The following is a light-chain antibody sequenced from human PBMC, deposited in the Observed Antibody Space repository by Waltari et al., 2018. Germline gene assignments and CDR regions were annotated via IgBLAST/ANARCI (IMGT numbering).Light chain of an antibody. CDR1: LSILPSSENKNY. Sequence: DIVMTQSPDSLSVSLGERATINCKSSLSILPSSENKNYLGWYQQKSGQSPKLLIYGASTRESGVPDRLSGSGSGTDFTLTISSLQAEDVAVYYCQQYYSTPFTFGPGTKVDIK. CDR2: GAS. V-gene: IGKV4-1*01. CDR3: QQYYSTPFT. J-gene: IGKJ3*01.